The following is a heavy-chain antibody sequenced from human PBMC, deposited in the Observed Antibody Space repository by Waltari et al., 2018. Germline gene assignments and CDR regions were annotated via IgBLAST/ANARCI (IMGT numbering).Heavy chain of an antibody. CDR2: IKQDGSDK. CDR3: ARLNWDVVKAFDY. Sequence: EVQLVESGGGLVQRGGSVRLSWAASGFTLRRYWMSGVPQAPGKGLEWVANIKQDGSDKYYVDSVKGRFTISRDNAKNSLYLQMNSLRVEDTAIYYCARLNWDVVKAFDYWGQGTLVTVSS. V-gene: IGHV3-7*01. D-gene: IGHD3-22*01. J-gene: IGHJ4*02. CDR1: GFTLRRYW.